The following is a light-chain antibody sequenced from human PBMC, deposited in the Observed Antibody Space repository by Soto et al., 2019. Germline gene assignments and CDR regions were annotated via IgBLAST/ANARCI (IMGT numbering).Light chain of an antibody. CDR2: NNN. J-gene: IGLJ1*01. CDR1: TSNIGRDI. CDR3: AAWDDSLQGYV. V-gene: IGLV1-44*01. Sequence: QSVLTQPPSTSGTPGQRVTISCSGSTSNIGRDIVNWYQLLPGAAPKLFIYNNNQRPSGVPDRFSGSKSGTSASLAINGLQSEDEADYYCAAWDDSLQGYVFGTGTKVTVL.